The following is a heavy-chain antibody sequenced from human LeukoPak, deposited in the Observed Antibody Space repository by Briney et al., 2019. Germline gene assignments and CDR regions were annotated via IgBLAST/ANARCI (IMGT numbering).Heavy chain of an antibody. V-gene: IGHV3-7*01. J-gene: IGHJ4*02. CDR2: IKQDGSEK. Sequence: GGSLRLSCAASGFTFSSYWMSWVRQAPGKGLEWVANIKQDGSEKYYVDSVKGQFTISRDNAKNSLYLQMNSLRAEDTAVYYCARKIGLLWFGDLDYWGQGTLVTVSS. CDR3: ARKIGLLWFGDLDY. D-gene: IGHD3-10*01. CDR1: GFTFSSYW.